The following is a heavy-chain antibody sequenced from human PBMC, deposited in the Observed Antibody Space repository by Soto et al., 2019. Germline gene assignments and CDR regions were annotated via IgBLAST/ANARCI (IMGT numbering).Heavy chain of an antibody. CDR2: NNHSGST. CDR1: GGSFSGYY. CDR3: GGSSSLDYYYGMDV. J-gene: IGHJ6*02. Sequence: SETLSLTCAVYGGSFSGYYWSWIRQPPGKGLEWIGENNHSGSTNYNPSLKSRVTISVDTSKNQFSLKLSSVTAADTAVYYCGGSSSLDYYYGMDVWGQGTTVTVSS. V-gene: IGHV4-34*01. D-gene: IGHD6-6*01.